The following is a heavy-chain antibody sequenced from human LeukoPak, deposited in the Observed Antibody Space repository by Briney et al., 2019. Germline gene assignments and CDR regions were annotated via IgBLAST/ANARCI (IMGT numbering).Heavy chain of an antibody. Sequence: PSETLSLTCTVSGYSISSGYYWSWIRQPPGKGLEWIGYIHFSGSTNYNPSLRSRVTISVDTSTNQFSLRLSSMTIADSAVYYCAKWGGAAINYWGQGALVIVSS. D-gene: IGHD2-2*01. CDR3: AKWGGAAINY. CDR1: GYSISSGYY. CDR2: IHFSGST. V-gene: IGHV4-61*01. J-gene: IGHJ4*02.